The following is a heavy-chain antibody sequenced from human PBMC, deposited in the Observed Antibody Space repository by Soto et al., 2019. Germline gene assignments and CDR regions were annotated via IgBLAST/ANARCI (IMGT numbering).Heavy chain of an antibody. CDR2: INPNSGGT. Sequence: QVQLVQSGAEVKKPGASVKVSCKASGYTFTGYYMHWVRQAPGQGLEWMGWINPNSGGTYYAQKFQGWVTMTRDTSISTAYMELSRLRSDDTAVYYCARGEGGPRWGSIDYWGQGTLVTVSS. V-gene: IGHV1-2*04. D-gene: IGHD2-21*01. J-gene: IGHJ4*02. CDR1: GYTFTGYY. CDR3: ARGEGGPRWGSIDY.